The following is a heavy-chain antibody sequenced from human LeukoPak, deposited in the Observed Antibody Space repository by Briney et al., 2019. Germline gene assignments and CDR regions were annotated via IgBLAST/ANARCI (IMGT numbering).Heavy chain of an antibody. CDR1: VGSLSGYY. V-gene: IGHV4-34*01. CDR2: INHSGST. J-gene: IGHJ4*02. D-gene: IGHD6-19*01. CDR3: ARANGIAVAGYYFDY. Sequence: SDTLSLIRAVYVGSLSGYYCSWIRQPPRPRLECIGEINHSGSTNYNPSLKSPVTISVDTSKNQFSLKLSSVTAADTAVYYCARANGIAVAGYYFDYWGQGTLVTVSS.